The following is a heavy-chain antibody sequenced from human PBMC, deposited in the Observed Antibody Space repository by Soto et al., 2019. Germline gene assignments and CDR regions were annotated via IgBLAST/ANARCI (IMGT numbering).Heavy chain of an antibody. D-gene: IGHD2-8*01. CDR1: DGSISIGGFY. V-gene: IGHV4-31*03. J-gene: IGHJ6*02. CDR2: IYYSGTT. CDR3: ARASLGYCTNGVCQSYYGMDV. Sequence: ASETLSLTCTVSDGSISIGGFYWSWIRQHPGKGLEWIGYIYYSGTTYYNPSLKSRVTISVDTSKNQFSLKLSSVTAADTAVYYCARASLGYCTNGVCQSYYGMDVWGQGTTVTV.